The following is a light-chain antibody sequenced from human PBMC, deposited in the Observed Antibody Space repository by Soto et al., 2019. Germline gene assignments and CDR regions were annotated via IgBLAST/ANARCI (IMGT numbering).Light chain of an antibody. V-gene: IGLV1-44*01. CDR3: AAWDDSLNAWV. CDR1: SSNIGSNT. CDR2: SNN. J-gene: IGLJ3*02. Sequence: HSVLTQPPSASGTPGQRVTISCSGSSSNIGSNTVNWYQQLPGTAPKRLIYSNNQRPSGVPDRFSGSKFGTSASLAISGLLSEDEADYYCAAWDDSLNAWVFGGGTKLTVL.